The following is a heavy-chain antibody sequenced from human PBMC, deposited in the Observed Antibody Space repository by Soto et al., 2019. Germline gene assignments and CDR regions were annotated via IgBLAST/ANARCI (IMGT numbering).Heavy chain of an antibody. J-gene: IGHJ5*02. Sequence: EVQLVESGGGLVQPGGSLRLSCAASGFTFRSYSMNWVRQAPGKGLVWVSYISSSSSTIYYADSVKGRFTISRDNAKSSLYLQMNSLRAEDTAVYYCARHPERIAEIGWFDPWGQGTLVTVSS. CDR3: ARHPERIAEIGWFDP. D-gene: IGHD6-13*01. CDR2: ISSSSSTI. CDR1: GFTFRSYS. V-gene: IGHV3-48*01.